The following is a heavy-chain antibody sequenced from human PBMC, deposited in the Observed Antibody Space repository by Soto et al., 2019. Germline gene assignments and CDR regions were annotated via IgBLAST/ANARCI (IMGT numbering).Heavy chain of an antibody. J-gene: IGHJ6*03. CDR1: GFTFSSYG. D-gene: IGHD3-9*01. V-gene: IGHV3-33*01. CDR2: LWYDGSNK. Sequence: PGGSLKLSCAASGFTFSSYGMHWVRQAPGKGLERVAVLWYDGSNKYYADSVKGRFTISRDNSKNTLYLQMNSLRAEDTAVYYCARGYFDWLSPRPYYYYYMDVWGKGTTVTVSS. CDR3: ARGYFDWLSPRPYYYYYMDV.